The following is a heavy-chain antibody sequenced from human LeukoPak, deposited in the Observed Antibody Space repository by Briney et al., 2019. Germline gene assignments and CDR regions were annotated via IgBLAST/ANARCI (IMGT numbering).Heavy chain of an antibody. V-gene: IGHV4-38-2*02. J-gene: IGHJ4*02. CDR3: ARQTMVRGLRTQYYFDS. D-gene: IGHD3-10*01. CDR2: ISHNAKT. Sequence: SETLSLTCSVSGHSISSGFYWGWIRQPPGKGLEWIGTISHNAKTYYSPSLKSRVTISLDTSKNQFSLRLLSVTAADTAVYYCARQTMVRGLRTQYYFDSWGQGTLVTVSS. CDR1: GHSISSGFY.